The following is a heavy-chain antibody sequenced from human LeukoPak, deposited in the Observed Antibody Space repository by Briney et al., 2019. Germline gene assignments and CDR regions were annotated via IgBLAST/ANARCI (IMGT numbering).Heavy chain of an antibody. J-gene: IGHJ4*02. Sequence: GASVKVSCKVSGYTLTELSMHWVRQAPGKGREGMGGFYPEDGETIYAQKFQGRVTMTEDTSTDTAYMELSSLRSEDTAVYYCATFRCSSTSCYIGFDYWGRGTLVTVAS. V-gene: IGHV1-24*01. D-gene: IGHD2-2*02. CDR1: GYTLTELS. CDR3: ATFRCSSTSCYIGFDY. CDR2: FYPEDGET.